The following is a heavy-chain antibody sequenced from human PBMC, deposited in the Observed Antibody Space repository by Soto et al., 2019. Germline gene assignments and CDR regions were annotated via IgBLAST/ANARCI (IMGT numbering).Heavy chain of an antibody. D-gene: IGHD3-22*01. J-gene: IGHJ4*02. CDR2: ISYDGSNK. V-gene: IGHV3-30-3*01. Sequence: QVQLVESGGGVVQPGRSLRLSCAASGFTFSSYAMHWVRQAPGKGLEWVAVISYDGSNKYYADSVKGRFTISRDNCKNTLYMQMTSLRAEDTAVYYCARGEYYYDSSGYYYFYSWGQGPLVTVSS. CDR3: ARGEYYYDSSGYYYFYS. CDR1: GFTFSSYA.